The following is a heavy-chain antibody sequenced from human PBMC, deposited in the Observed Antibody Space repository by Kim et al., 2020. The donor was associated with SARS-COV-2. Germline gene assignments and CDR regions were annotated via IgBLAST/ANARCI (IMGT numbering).Heavy chain of an antibody. CDR3: ARGYYYGSGSYPHYNGMDV. Sequence: SVKVSCKASGGTFSSYAISWVRQAPGQGLEWMGGIIPIFGTANYAQKFQGRVTITADESTSTAYMELSSLRYEDTAVYYCARGYYYGSGSYPHYNGMDVWGKGTTVTVSS. CDR1: GGTFSSYA. J-gene: IGHJ6*04. V-gene: IGHV1-69*13. D-gene: IGHD3-10*01. CDR2: IIPIFGTA.